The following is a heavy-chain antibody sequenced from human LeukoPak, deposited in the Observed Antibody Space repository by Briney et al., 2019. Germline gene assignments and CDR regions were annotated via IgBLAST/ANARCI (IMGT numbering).Heavy chain of an antibody. Sequence: GGSLRLSCAASGFTFSSYAMHWVRQAPGKGLEWVAVISYDGSNKYYAVFVKGRFTISRDNSKNTLYLQMNSLRAEDTAVYFCASGKYRYGDNWFDPWGQGTLVTVSS. D-gene: IGHD5-18*01. CDR3: ASGKYRYGDNWFDP. CDR1: GFTFSSYA. J-gene: IGHJ5*02. V-gene: IGHV3-30*04. CDR2: ISYDGSNK.